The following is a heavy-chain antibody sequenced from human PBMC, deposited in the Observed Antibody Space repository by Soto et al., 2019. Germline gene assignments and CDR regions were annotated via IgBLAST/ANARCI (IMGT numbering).Heavy chain of an antibody. J-gene: IGHJ4*02. Sequence: GGSLRLSCSASGFTFSSYVMNWVRQAPGKGLEYVSGITSNGGSTFYADTVKGRYIISRDNSQNTVYLQMSSLTTADTAVYYCLVASAAYWGQGT. D-gene: IGHD6-13*01. CDR1: GFTFSSYV. CDR2: ITSNGGST. CDR3: LVASAAY. V-gene: IGHV3-64D*06.